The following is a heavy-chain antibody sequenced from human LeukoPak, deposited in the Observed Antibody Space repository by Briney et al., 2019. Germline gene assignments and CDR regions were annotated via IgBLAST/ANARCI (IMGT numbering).Heavy chain of an antibody. V-gene: IGHV3-48*01. J-gene: IGHJ4*02. CDR1: GFTFSSHG. CDR2: ISSSSSTI. CDR3: ARDRGSSGWYEYYFDY. Sequence: GGTLRLSCVASGFTFSSHGMNWVRQAPGKGLEWVSYISSSSSTIYYADSVKGRFTISRDNAKNSLYLQMNSLGAEDTAVYYCARDRGSSGWYEYYFDYWGQGTLVTVSS. D-gene: IGHD6-19*01.